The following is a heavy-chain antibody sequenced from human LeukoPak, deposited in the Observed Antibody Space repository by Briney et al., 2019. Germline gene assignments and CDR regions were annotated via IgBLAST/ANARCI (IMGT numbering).Heavy chain of an antibody. CDR1: GFTFSSYS. CDR3: ARRYGSGGSCHPPDY. J-gene: IGHJ4*02. CDR2: ISSSSYI. V-gene: IGHV3-21*01. D-gene: IGHD2-15*01. Sequence: KARGSLRLSCAASGFTFSSYSMNWVRQAPGKGLEWVSSISSSSYIYYADSVKGRFTISRDNAKNSLYLQMNSLRAEDTAVHYCARRYGSGGSCHPPDYWGQGTLVTVSS.